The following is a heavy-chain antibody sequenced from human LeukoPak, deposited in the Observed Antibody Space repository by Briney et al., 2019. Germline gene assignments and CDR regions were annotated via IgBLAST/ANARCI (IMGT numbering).Heavy chain of an antibody. D-gene: IGHD6-19*01. CDR3: ARDLRRAGWYSVDY. CDR1: GYTFTSYG. J-gene: IGHJ4*02. CDR2: ISAYNGNT. V-gene: IGHV1-18*01. Sequence: GASVKVSCKASGYTFTSYGISWVRQAPGRGLEWMGWISAYNGNTNYAQKLQGRVTMTTDTSTSTAYMELRSLRSDDTAVYYCARDLRRAGWYSVDYWGQGTLVTVSS.